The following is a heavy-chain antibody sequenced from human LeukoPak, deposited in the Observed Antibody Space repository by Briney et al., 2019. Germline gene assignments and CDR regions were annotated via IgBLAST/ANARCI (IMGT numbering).Heavy chain of an antibody. D-gene: IGHD6-13*01. Sequence: GGSLRLSCAASGFTFSSYAMSWVRQAPGKGLEWVSAISGSGGSTYYADSVKGRFTISRDNSKNTLYLQMNSLRAEDTAVYYCAKDLIAAAGTGYYFDYWGQGTLVTVSS. CDR2: ISGSGGST. CDR1: GFTFSSYA. J-gene: IGHJ4*02. CDR3: AKDLIAAAGTGYYFDY. V-gene: IGHV3-23*01.